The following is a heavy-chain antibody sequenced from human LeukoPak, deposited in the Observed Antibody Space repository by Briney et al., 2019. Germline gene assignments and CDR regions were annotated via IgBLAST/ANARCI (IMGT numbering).Heavy chain of an antibody. Sequence: GGSLRLSCAASGFTFSSYGMHWVRQAPGKGLEWVAFIRYDGSNKYYADSVKGRFTISRDNAKNSLYLQMNSLRAEDTAVYYCAREGSSWNSLYYYYMDVWGKGTTVTISS. CDR2: IRYDGSNK. CDR3: AREGSSWNSLYYYYMDV. J-gene: IGHJ6*03. V-gene: IGHV3-30*02. D-gene: IGHD6-13*01. CDR1: GFTFSSYG.